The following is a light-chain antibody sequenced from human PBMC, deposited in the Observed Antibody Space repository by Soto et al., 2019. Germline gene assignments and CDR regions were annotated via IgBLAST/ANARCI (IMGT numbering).Light chain of an antibody. CDR1: QSVRNDH. Sequence: EIVLTQSPGTLSLSPGERATLSCRASQSVRNDHVAWYQQKTGQAPRLLISRAVTRAIGIPDRFSGSGSGTGFTLTISSLEPEDFALYYCQQYGTTPWTFGHGTKV. J-gene: IGKJ1*01. CDR2: RAV. V-gene: IGKV3-20*01. CDR3: QQYGTTPWT.